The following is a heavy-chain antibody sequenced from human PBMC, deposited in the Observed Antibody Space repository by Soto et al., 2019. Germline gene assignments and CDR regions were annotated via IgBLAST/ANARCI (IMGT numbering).Heavy chain of an antibody. CDR2: IYYSGSS. Sequence: SETMSLTCPVSGGSISSGYYYWSWIRQPPGKGLEWIGNIYYSGSSYNNPSLKSRVTISVDTSKNQISLKLSSVTAADTAVYYCARDLSGTTSLYSMDVWGQGTKVTVSS. CDR1: GGSISSGYYY. D-gene: IGHD1-7*01. J-gene: IGHJ6*02. V-gene: IGHV4-30-4*02. CDR3: ARDLSGTTSLYSMDV.